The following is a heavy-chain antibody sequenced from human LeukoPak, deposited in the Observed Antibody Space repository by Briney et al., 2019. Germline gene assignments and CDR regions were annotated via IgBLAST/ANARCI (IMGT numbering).Heavy chain of an antibody. Sequence: ASVKVSCKASGGTFSSYAISWVRQAPGQGLEWMGRIIPILGIANYAQKFQGRVTITADKSTSTAYMELSSLRSEDTAVYYCASSGRDGHNWDWDYWGQGTLVTVSS. CDR3: ASSGRDGHNWDWDY. CDR2: IIPILGIA. J-gene: IGHJ4*02. CDR1: GGTFSSYA. V-gene: IGHV1-69*04. D-gene: IGHD5-24*01.